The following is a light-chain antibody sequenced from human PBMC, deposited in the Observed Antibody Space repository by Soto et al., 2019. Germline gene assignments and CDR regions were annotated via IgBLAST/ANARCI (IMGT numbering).Light chain of an antibody. CDR3: SSYTTGNTEV. CDR2: DVS. Sequence: QSALTQPPSVSGAPGQSITISCTGTSSDVGTYNYVSWYQHRPGKAPKLIIYDVSYRPSGVSNRFSGSKSATTASLAISGLQAEDEADYYCSSYTTGNTEVFGGGTKLTVL. J-gene: IGLJ3*02. CDR1: SSDVGTYNY. V-gene: IGLV2-14*01.